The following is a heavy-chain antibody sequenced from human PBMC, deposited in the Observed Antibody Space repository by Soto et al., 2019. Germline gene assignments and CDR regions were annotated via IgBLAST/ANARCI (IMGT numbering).Heavy chain of an antibody. V-gene: IGHV1-18*01. CDR3: AREEAYSYGLPQGWFDP. J-gene: IGHJ5*02. Sequence: QVQLVQSGAEVKKPGASVKVSCKASGYTFTSYGISWVRQAPGQGLEWMGWISAYNGNTNYAQKLQGRVTMTTDTSTSTEYMELRSLGSDDTAVYYCAREEAYSYGLPQGWFDPWGQGTLVTVSS. CDR2: ISAYNGNT. D-gene: IGHD5-18*01. CDR1: GYTFTSYG.